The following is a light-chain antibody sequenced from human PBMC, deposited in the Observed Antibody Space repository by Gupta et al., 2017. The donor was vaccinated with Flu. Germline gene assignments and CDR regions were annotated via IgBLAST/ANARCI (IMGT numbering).Light chain of an antibody. CDR1: QSISSW. CDR3: QHYNSYPPT. J-gene: IGKJ1*01. V-gene: IGKV1-5*03. CDR2: KAS. Sequence: DIQMTQSPSTLSASVGDRVTITCRASQSISSWVAWYQQKPGKAPKLLIYKASSLESGVPSRFSGSGSGTEFTLTISSLQPDDFATYYCQHYNSYPPTFGQGTKVEIK.